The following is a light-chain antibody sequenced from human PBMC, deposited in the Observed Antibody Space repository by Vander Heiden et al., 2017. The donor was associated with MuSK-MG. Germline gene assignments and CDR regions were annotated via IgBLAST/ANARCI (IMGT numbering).Light chain of an antibody. CDR3: ASYSTVAHLV. J-gene: IGLJ2*01. Sequence: QSALTHPASVSGSPGQSSTISCSGTAVDIGGFNYVSWYQQYPGQAPKLLIYDVTHRPSGISARFSGSKSGDTASLTISGLQSDDEAIYYCASYSTVAHLVFGGGTKLTVL. CDR2: DVT. V-gene: IGLV2-14*03. CDR1: AVDIGGFNY.